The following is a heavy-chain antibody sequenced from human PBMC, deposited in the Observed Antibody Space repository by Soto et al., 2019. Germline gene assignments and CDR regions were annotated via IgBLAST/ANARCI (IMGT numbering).Heavy chain of an antibody. V-gene: IGHV1-18*01. Sequence: QVQLVQSGAEVKKPGASVKVSCKASGYSFTSYGISWMRQAPGQGLEWMGWISAYNGNTNYAQKLQGRVTMTTDTSTSTAYMELRSLRSDDTAVYYCARSKGALRSLDCQSMPVLDYWGQGTLVTVSS. CDR2: ISAYNGNT. CDR1: GYSFTSYG. J-gene: IGHJ4*02. CDR3: ARSKGALRSLDCQSMPVLDY. D-gene: IGHD3-3*01.